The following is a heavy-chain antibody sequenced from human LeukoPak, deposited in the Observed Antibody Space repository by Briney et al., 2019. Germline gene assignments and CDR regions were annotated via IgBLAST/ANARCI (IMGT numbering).Heavy chain of an antibody. Sequence: PGGSLRLSCAASGFTVSSNYMSWVRQAPGKGLEWVSVIYSGGSTYYADSVKGRFTISRHNSKTTLYLQMNSLRAEDTAVYYCARVSTSYYYYGMDVWGQGTTVTVSS. CDR2: IYSGGST. V-gene: IGHV3-53*04. J-gene: IGHJ6*01. CDR1: GFTVSSNY. CDR3: ARVSTSYYYYGMDV.